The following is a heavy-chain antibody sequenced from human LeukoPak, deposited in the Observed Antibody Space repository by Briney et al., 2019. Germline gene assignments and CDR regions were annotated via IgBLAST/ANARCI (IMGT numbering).Heavy chain of an antibody. Sequence: GGSLRLSCAGSGFTFSRYSMNWVRQAPGKGLEWVSSISNGGSYIYYADSVQGRFTISRDNGKNSLYLQMNSLRADDTAVYYCVSSHHGSGTYRPFDYWGQGTLVTVSS. CDR2: ISNGGSYI. CDR1: GFTFSRYS. V-gene: IGHV3-21*01. D-gene: IGHD3-10*01. J-gene: IGHJ4*02. CDR3: VSSHHGSGTYRPFDY.